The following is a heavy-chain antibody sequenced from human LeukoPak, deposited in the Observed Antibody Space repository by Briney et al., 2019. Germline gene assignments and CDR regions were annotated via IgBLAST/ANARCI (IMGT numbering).Heavy chain of an antibody. Sequence: SETLSLTCSVSGGSISRSTYYWGWVRQPPGKGLEWIGSIYYSGSTYYNPSLKSRVTVSVDTSKDQFSLNLRSVTAADTAVYFCTRSSYWGQGILVTVSS. V-gene: IGHV4-39*01. CDR3: TRSSY. J-gene: IGHJ4*02. CDR1: GGSISRSTYY. CDR2: IYYSGST.